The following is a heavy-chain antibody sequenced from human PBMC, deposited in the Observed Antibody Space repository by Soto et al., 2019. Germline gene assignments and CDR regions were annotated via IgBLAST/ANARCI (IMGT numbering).Heavy chain of an antibody. CDR2: IYYSGST. CDR3: ARSTDSSGWRFAS. Sequence: PSETLSLTCTVSGASISVYSWSWIRQPPGKGLEWIGYIYYSGSTNYNPSLKSRVAISVDTSKNQFSLNLSSVTAADTAVYYCARSTDSSGWRFASWGQGTQVTVSS. V-gene: IGHV4-59*01. CDR1: GASISVYS. J-gene: IGHJ4*02. D-gene: IGHD6-19*01.